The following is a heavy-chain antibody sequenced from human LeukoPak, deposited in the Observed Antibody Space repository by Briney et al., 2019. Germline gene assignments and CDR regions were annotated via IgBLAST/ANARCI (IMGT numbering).Heavy chain of an antibody. CDR2: IYSGGST. CDR3: ARDRSPEYSSSWAYYFDY. J-gene: IGHJ4*02. V-gene: IGHV3-66*01. D-gene: IGHD6-13*01. CDR1: GFTVSSNY. Sequence: GGSLRLSCAASGFTVSSNYMSWVRQAPGKGLEWVSVIYSGGSTHYADSVKGRFTISRDNSKNTLYLQMNSLRAEDTAVYYCARDRSPEYSSSWAYYFDYWGQGTLVTVSS.